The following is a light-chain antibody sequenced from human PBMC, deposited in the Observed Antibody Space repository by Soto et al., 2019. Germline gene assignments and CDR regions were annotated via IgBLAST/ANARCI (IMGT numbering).Light chain of an antibody. CDR3: QQLNSYPPFT. V-gene: IGKV1-9*01. J-gene: IGKJ4*01. CDR1: QGISSY. Sequence: DIQLTQSPSFLSASVGDRVTITCRASQGISSYLAWYQQKPGKAPKLLIYAASTLQSGVPSRFSGSGSGTEFTLTTSSLQPGDFATFYCQQLNSYPPFTFGGGTKVEIK. CDR2: AAS.